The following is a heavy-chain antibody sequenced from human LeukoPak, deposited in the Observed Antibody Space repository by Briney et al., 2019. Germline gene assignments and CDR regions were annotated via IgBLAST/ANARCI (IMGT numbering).Heavy chain of an antibody. CDR3: QSRYLEWLLGY. CDR1: GGSINSNNYY. J-gene: IGHJ4*02. V-gene: IGHV4-39*01. Sequence: SETLSLTCTVSGGSINSNNYYWGWIRQPPGKGLEWIGGIYSSGSAYYNPSLKSRVTISVDTSKNQFSLRLSSVTAADTAVYYCQSRYLEWLLGYWGQGTLVTVSS. CDR2: IYSSGSA. D-gene: IGHD3-3*01.